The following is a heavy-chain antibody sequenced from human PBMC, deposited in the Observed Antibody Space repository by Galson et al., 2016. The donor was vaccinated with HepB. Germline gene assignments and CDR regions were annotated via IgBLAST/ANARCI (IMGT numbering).Heavy chain of an antibody. V-gene: IGHV1-8*01. CDR1: GSTLTSYD. Sequence: SVKVSCKASGSTLTSYDIDWVRQATGQGPEWMGWMNPNSGNTGYAQKFQGRVTMTRDNSINTAYMELGGLRSEDTAVYYCVPHLTETPDYFHFWGQGTLVTVSS. D-gene: IGHD1-20*01. CDR2: MNPNSGNT. CDR3: VPHLTETPDYFHF. J-gene: IGHJ4*02.